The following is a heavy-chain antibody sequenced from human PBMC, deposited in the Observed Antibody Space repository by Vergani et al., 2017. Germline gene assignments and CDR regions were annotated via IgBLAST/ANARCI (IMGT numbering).Heavy chain of an antibody. CDR2: IYSGGST. J-gene: IGHJ3*02. D-gene: IGHD1-14*01. CDR1: GFTFSSYA. CDR3: ARVEVSPPIWAAFDI. V-gene: IGHV3-66*01. Sequence: EVQLLESGGGLVQPGGSLRLSCAASGFTFSSYAMSWVRQAPGKGLEWVSVIYSGGSTYYADSVKGRFTISRDNSKNTLYLQMNSLRAEDTAVYYCARVEVSPPIWAAFDIWGQGTMVTVSS.